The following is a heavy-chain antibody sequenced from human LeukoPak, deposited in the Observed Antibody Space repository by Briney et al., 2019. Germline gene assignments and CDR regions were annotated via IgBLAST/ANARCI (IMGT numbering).Heavy chain of an antibody. CDR3: ARDFKIAVAGGYYYYGMDG. D-gene: IGHD6-19*01. CDR1: GYTFTSYG. Sequence: ASVKVSCKASGYTFTSYGISWVRQAPGQGLEWMGWISAYNGNTNYAQKLQGRVTMTTDTSTSTAYMELRSLRSDDTAVYYCARDFKIAVAGGYYYYGMDGWGQGTTVTVSS. CDR2: ISAYNGNT. J-gene: IGHJ6*02. V-gene: IGHV1-18*01.